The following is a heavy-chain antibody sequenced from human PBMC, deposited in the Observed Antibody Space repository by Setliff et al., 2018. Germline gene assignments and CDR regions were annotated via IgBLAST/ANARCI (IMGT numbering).Heavy chain of an antibody. J-gene: IGHJ4*02. CDR1: GFPFGHYN. CDR2: ISDTTNFI. CDR3: ASYYYGSGSSYIPPHFDY. V-gene: IGHV3-21*01. D-gene: IGHD3-10*01. Sequence: ESLKISCTASGFPFGHYNMNWVRQAPGKGLEWVSSISDTTNFINYADSVKGRFTISRDTAKNSLYLQMNSLRAEDSAVYYCASYYYGSGSSYIPPHFDYWGLGTLVTVSS.